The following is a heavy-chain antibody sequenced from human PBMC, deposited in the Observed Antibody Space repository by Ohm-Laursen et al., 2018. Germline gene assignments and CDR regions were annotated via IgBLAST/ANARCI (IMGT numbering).Heavy chain of an antibody. CDR3: ARLAVPATGYSYINP. V-gene: IGHV4-61*08. D-gene: IGHD5-18*01. CDR1: GDSISSGGYY. Sequence: SETLSLTWSVSGDSISSGGYYWTWIRQPPRKGLEWIAYLYYSGSTNYNPSLKSRVTISVDTSKNQFSQKLSSATAADAAVYYCARLAVPATGYSYINPWGQGTLVTVSS. J-gene: IGHJ5*02. CDR2: LYYSGST.